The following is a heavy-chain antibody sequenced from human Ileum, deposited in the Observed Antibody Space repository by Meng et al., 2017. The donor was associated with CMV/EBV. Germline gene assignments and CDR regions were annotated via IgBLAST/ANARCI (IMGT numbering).Heavy chain of an antibody. D-gene: IGHD5-12*01. V-gene: IGHV3-30*04. CDR3: ARVAVRYSAFDSHFDS. CDR2: ISYEGSYK. CDR1: GFTFSHYT. Sequence: GESLKISCAASGFTFSHYTMHWVRQAPGKGLEWVAIISYEGSYKHYADAVKGRFTISRDNSTNTLFLQMNSLSVEDTAVYYCARVAVRYSAFDSHFDSWGQGTLVTVSS. J-gene: IGHJ4*02.